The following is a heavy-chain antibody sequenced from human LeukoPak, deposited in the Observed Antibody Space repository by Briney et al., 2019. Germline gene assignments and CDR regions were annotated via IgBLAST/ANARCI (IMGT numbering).Heavy chain of an antibody. V-gene: IGHV4-38-2*02. J-gene: IGHJ4*02. CDR2: IYHSGST. D-gene: IGHD3-16*01. Sequence: SETLSLTCTVSGYSISSGYYWGWIRQPPGKGLEWIGSIYHSGSTYYNPSLRSRVTISVDASKNQFSLRLTSVTAADTAVYYCASLRVPGDFDYWGQGTLVTVSS. CDR3: ASLRVPGDFDY. CDR1: GYSISSGYY.